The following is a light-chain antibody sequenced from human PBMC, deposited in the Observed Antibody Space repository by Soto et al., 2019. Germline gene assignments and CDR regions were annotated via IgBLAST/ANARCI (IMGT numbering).Light chain of an antibody. CDR3: QSADSSGTYPDVV. CDR2: KDS. Sequence: SYELTQPPSVSVSPGQTARITCSGDALPKQYAYWYQQKPGQAPVLVIYKDSERPSGIPERFSGSSSGTTVTLTISGVQAEDEADYYCQSADSSGTYPDVVFGGGTKPPS. V-gene: IGLV3-25*02. J-gene: IGLJ2*01. CDR1: ALPKQY.